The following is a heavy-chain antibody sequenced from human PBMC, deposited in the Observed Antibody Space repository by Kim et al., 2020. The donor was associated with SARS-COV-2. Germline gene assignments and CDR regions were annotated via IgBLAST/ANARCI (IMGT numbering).Heavy chain of an antibody. V-gene: IGHV3-30*04. CDR2: ISYDGSNK. Sequence: GGSLRLSCAASGFTFSSYAMHWVRQAPGKGLEWVAVISYDGSNKYYADSVKGRFTISRDNSKNTLYLQMNSLRAEDTAVYYCARDHGIVVVTAMGYWGQG. CDR3: ARDHGIVVVTAMGY. CDR1: GFTFSSYA. J-gene: IGHJ4*02. D-gene: IGHD2-21*02.